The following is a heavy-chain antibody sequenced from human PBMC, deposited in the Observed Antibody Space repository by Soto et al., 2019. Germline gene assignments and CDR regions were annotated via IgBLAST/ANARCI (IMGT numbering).Heavy chain of an antibody. Sequence: QVQLVQSGAELKKPGASVTVSCRSSGDTFNDYCIHWVRQAPGQGLEWMGWINPNSDVTKYAQKFQGWVSMTRDTSIRTVYMQLSRLRSDDTAVYYCARESGGATATLDYYYFYMDVWGTGTTVTVSS. CDR3: ARESGGATATLDYYYFYMDV. CDR1: GDTFNDYC. CDR2: INPNSDVT. D-gene: IGHD5-12*01. V-gene: IGHV1-2*04. J-gene: IGHJ6*03.